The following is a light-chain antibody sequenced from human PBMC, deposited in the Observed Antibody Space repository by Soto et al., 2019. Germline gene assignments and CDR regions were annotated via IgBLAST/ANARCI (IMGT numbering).Light chain of an antibody. CDR2: KAS. V-gene: IGKV1-5*03. Sequence: DIQMTQSPSTLFATVVYRVTITRRASQSISSWLAWYKQKPGKAPKLLIYKASTLESGVPSRFRGSGSGTEFTLTISSVQPDDFATYYCQQYKSYPLTFGGGTKVDIK. CDR1: QSISSW. CDR3: QQYKSYPLT. J-gene: IGKJ4*01.